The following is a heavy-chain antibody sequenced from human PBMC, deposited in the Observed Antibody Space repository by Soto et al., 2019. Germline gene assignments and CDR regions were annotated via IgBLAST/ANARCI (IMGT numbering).Heavy chain of an antibody. CDR2: INHSGST. J-gene: IGHJ6*03. D-gene: IGHD3-10*01. CDR3: ARLGGSVSYYNFFYYYHYMDV. CDR1: GGSFSGYY. Sequence: QVQLQQWGAGLLKPSETLSLTCAVYGGSFSGYYWSWIRQPPGKGLEWIGEINHSGSTNYNPSLKGRVTISVDTSKNQFSLKVSSVTAAHTAVYYCARLGGSVSYYNFFYYYHYMDVSGKGTTVTVSS. V-gene: IGHV4-34*01.